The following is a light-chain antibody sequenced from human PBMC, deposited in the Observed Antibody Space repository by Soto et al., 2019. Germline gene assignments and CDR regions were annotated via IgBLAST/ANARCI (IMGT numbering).Light chain of an antibody. J-gene: IGLJ2*01. CDR1: SSDIGGYNY. Sequence: QSALTQPRSVSGSPGQSVTISCTGTSSDIGGYNYVSWYQQHPNKAPKLMIYDVSNRPPGVPDRFSGPKSANTASLTISGLQAEDEADYYCCSFAATYPVVFGGGTKVTVL. CDR2: DVS. V-gene: IGLV2-11*01. CDR3: CSFAATYPVV.